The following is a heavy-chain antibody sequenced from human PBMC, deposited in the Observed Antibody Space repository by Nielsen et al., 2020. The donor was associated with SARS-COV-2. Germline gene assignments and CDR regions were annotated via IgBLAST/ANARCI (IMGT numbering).Heavy chain of an antibody. CDR1: GYTFTYRY. D-gene: IGHD1-1*01. Sequence: SVKVSCKASGYTFTYRYLHWVRQAPRQALEWMGWITPFNGNTNYAQKFQDRVTITRDRSMSTAYMELGSLRSEDTAMYYCARRNDDGAFDIWGQGTMVTVSS. CDR2: ITPFNGNT. V-gene: IGHV1-45*03. CDR3: ARRNDDGAFDI. J-gene: IGHJ3*02.